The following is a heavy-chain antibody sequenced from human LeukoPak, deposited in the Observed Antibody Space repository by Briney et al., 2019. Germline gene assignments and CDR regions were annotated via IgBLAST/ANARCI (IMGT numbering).Heavy chain of an antibody. CDR3: ARDLESTALYYFDY. CDR2: ISSSGSTI. D-gene: IGHD2-8*02. V-gene: IGHV3-48*03. Sequence: GGSLKLSCTASGFSLSSYEMNWVRQAPGKGLEWCSYISSSGSTIYYVDSVKGRFTMSRDNAKNSLYLQMGSLRVEDTAVYYCARDLESTALYYFDYWGQGTLVTVSS. J-gene: IGHJ4*02. CDR1: GFSLSSYE.